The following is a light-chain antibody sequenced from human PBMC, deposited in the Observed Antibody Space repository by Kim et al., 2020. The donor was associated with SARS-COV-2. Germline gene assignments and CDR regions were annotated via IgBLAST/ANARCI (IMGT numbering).Light chain of an antibody. Sequence: EIVMTQSPATLSVSLGERATLSCRASESVKNYLAWYQQKPGQAPRLLIYGASTRATGIPARFSGSGSATDFTVTISSLQSEDAAVYYCQQHNKWPLTFGGGTKVDIK. J-gene: IGKJ4*01. CDR2: GAS. CDR1: ESVKNY. V-gene: IGKV3-15*01. CDR3: QQHNKWPLT.